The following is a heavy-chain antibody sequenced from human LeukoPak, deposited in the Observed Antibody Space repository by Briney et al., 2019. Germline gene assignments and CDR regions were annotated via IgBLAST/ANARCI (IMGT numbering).Heavy chain of an antibody. J-gene: IGHJ4*02. Sequence: GGSLRLSCAASGFTFSSYWMSWVRQAPGKGLEWVANIKQDGSEKYYVDSVKGRFTISRDNSKNTLYLQMNSLRAEDTAVYYCAKVRDILHSWGQGTLVTVSS. V-gene: IGHV3-7*03. D-gene: IGHD3-9*01. CDR3: AKVRDILHS. CDR1: GFTFSSYW. CDR2: IKQDGSEK.